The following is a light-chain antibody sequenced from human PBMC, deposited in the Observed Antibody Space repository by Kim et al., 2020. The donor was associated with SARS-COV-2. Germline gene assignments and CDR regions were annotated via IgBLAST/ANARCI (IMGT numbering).Light chain of an antibody. CDR3: QQYVASPYT. CDR1: QTISSAH. Sequence: SPGQRATLSCKASQTISSAHLAWYQHKPGQAPRLLMSAASNRAAGIPDRFSGSGSGTDFTLTITRLEREDFAVYYCQQYVASPYTFGPGTKVDIK. CDR2: AAS. J-gene: IGKJ2*01. V-gene: IGKV3-20*01.